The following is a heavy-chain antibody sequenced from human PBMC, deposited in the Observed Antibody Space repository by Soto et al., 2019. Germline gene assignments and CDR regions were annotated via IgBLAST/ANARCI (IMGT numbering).Heavy chain of an antibody. CDR2: VSGYNYNT. D-gene: IGHD2-8*01. J-gene: IGHJ5*01. V-gene: IGHV1-18*01. CDR3: GRSSSMLGAGWSDS. CDR1: GYSFRSYG. Sequence: QVPLEQSGPEVKKSGGSVKVSCKASGYSFRSYGINWVRQAPGQGLEWIGWVSGYNYNTKYAQKFQGRITVTTDTSTNTAYMELRSLRSDDTAVYYCGRSSSMLGAGWSDSWGRGTLVTVSS.